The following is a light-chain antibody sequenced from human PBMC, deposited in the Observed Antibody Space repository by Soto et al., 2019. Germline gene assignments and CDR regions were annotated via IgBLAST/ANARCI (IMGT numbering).Light chain of an antibody. CDR3: QQYNSYSVT. Sequence: VLTQSPGTVPLSPGVRATLPCRASQSVSSNKLAWYQQKPGQAPRLLIYGASTRATGIPARFSGSGSGTEFTLTISSLQPDDFATYYCQQYNSYSVTFGQGTKVDI. CDR2: GAS. CDR1: QSVSSN. J-gene: IGKJ1*01. V-gene: IGKV3-15*01.